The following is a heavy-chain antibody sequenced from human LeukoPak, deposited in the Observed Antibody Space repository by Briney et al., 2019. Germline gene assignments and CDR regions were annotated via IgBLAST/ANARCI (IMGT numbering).Heavy chain of an antibody. CDR2: IRYDGSNK. V-gene: IGHV3-30*02. J-gene: IGHJ3*02. CDR1: GFTFSSYG. D-gene: IGHD4-17*01. CDR3: AKGRYSVYGDYVGAFDI. Sequence: PGGSLRLSCAASGFTFSSYGMHWVRQAPGKGLEWVAFIRYDGSNKYYADSVKGRFTIPRDNSKNTLYLQMNSLRAEDTAVYYCAKGRYSVYGDYVGAFDIWGQGTMVTVSS.